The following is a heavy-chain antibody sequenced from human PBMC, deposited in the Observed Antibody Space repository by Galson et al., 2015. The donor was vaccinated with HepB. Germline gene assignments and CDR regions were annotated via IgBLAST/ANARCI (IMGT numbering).Heavy chain of an antibody. J-gene: IGHJ4*02. Sequence: SLRLSCAASGFTFSSFSMHWVRQAPGKGLEWAAVISYDGSNKYYADSVKGRFTISRDNSKNTLYLQMNSLRAEDTAVYYCARDRADYCSSTSCYRAGYWGQGTLVTVSS. V-gene: IGHV3-30*03. CDR3: ARDRADYCSSTSCYRAGY. CDR2: ISYDGSNK. D-gene: IGHD2-2*01. CDR1: GFTFSSFS.